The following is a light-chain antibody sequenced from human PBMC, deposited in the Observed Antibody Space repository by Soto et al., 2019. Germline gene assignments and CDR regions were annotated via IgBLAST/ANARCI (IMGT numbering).Light chain of an antibody. CDR1: SSDVGAYDY. V-gene: IGLV2-8*01. CDR3: SSFAGSNNFPYG. Sequence: QSALAQPPSASGSPGQSVTISCTGTSSDVGAYDYVSWYQQHPGKAPKLMIYEINKRPSGVPDRFSGSKSGNTASLTVSGLQAEDEADYYCSSFAGSNNFPYGFGTGNKV. CDR2: EIN. J-gene: IGLJ1*01.